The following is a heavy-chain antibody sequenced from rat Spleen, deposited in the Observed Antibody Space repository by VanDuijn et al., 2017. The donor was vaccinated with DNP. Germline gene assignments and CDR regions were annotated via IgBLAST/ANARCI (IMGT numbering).Heavy chain of an antibody. CDR2: ISYDGTIT. J-gene: IGHJ1*01. Sequence: EVQLVESGGGLVQPGRSLKVSCAASGFTFSDYYMAWVRQAPTKGLEWVAYISYDGTITYYGDSVKGRFTISRDNAKSTLYLQMNSLRSEDMATYYCARHYGGYSYYWYFDFWGPGTMVTVSS. V-gene: IGHV5-22*01. CDR3: ARHYGGYSYYWYFDF. CDR1: GFTFSDYY. D-gene: IGHD1-11*01.